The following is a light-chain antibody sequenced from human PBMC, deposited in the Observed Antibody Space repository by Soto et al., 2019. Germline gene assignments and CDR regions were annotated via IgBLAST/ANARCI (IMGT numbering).Light chain of an antibody. J-gene: IGKJ1*01. CDR3: QQYNRT. CDR2: KAS. V-gene: IGKV1-5*03. CDR1: QSISSW. Sequence: DIQMTQSPSTLSASVGDRVTITCRASQSISSWLAWYQQKPGKAPKLLIYKASSLESGVPSRFSGSGSRTEFTLTISSLQPDDFATYYCQQYNRTFGQGTKVEIK.